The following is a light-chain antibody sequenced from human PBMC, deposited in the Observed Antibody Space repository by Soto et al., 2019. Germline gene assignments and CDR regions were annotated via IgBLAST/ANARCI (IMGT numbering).Light chain of an antibody. CDR2: AAS. Sequence: DIQMTQAPSSLSASVGDRVTITCRASQNIFSYLSWYQHKPGQAPYLLIYAASSLQSGVPSRFSGSGSGTDFALTISSLQPDDFATFYGQQSYSVPHTSGQGTKLEI. CDR3: QQSYSVPHT. CDR1: QNIFSY. V-gene: IGKV1-39*01. J-gene: IGKJ2*01.